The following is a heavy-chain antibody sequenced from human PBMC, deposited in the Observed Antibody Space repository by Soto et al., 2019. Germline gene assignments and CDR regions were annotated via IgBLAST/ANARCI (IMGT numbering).Heavy chain of an antibody. CDR3: ARSGTAMVKRGGKPYYFDY. J-gene: IGHJ4*02. CDR1: GFTFSSYG. V-gene: IGHV3-33*01. D-gene: IGHD5-18*01. Sequence: VQLVESGGGVVQPGRSLRLSCAASGFTFSSYGMHWVRQAPGKGLEWVAVIWYDGSNKYYADSVKGRFTISRDNSKNTLYLQMNSLRAEDTAVYYCARSGTAMVKRGGKPYYFDYWGQGTLVTVSS. CDR2: IWYDGSNK.